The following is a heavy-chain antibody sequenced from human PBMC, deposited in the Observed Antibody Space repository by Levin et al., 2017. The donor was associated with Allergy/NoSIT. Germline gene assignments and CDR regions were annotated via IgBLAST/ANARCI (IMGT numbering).Heavy chain of an antibody. V-gene: IGHV3-30*18. Sequence: GESLKISCAASGFTFSSYGMHWVRQAPGKGLEWVAVISYDGSNKYYADSVKGRFTISRDNSKNTLYLQMNSLRAEDTAVYYCAKDRSQQLGHWGQGTLVTVSS. CDR2: ISYDGSNK. CDR1: GFTFSSYG. CDR3: AKDRSQQLGH. J-gene: IGHJ4*02. D-gene: IGHD6-13*01.